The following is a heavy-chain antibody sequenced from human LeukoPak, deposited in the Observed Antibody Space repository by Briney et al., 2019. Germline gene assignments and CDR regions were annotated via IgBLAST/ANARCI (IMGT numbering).Heavy chain of an antibody. V-gene: IGHV4-59*08. CDR2: LFYSGNT. J-gene: IGHJ4*02. CDR3: ARGSSPFDY. Sequence: SETLSLTCTVSGGSISSYYWSWIRQHPRKGLEWIGSLFYSGNTNYNPSLKSRVTISLDTSKNQVSLKLSSVTAADTAVYYCARGSSPFDYWGQGTLVTVSS. CDR1: GGSISSYY.